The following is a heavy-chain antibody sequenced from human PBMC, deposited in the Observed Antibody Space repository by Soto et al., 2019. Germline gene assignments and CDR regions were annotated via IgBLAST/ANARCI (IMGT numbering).Heavy chain of an antibody. D-gene: IGHD2-15*01. V-gene: IGHV1-69*02. Sequence: SVKVSCKASGGTFSSYTISWVRQAPGQGLEWMGRIIPILGIANYAQKFQGRVTITADKSTSTAYMELSSLRSEDTAVYYCARAQDPRYCSGGSCYGMFDYWGQGTLVTVSS. CDR2: IIPILGIA. CDR1: GGTFSSYT. CDR3: ARAQDPRYCSGGSCYGMFDY. J-gene: IGHJ4*02.